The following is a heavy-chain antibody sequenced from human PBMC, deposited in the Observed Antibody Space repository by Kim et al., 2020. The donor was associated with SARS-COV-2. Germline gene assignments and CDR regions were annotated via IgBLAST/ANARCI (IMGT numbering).Heavy chain of an antibody. CDR1: GYTFTSYA. CDR2: INAGNGNT. V-gene: IGHV1-3*01. CDR3: ARVSGLDCSGGSCYSELYDY. D-gene: IGHD2-15*01. Sequence: ASVKVSCKASGYTFTSYAMHWVRQAPGQRLEWMGWINAGNGNTKYSQKFQGRVTITRDTSASTAYMELSSLRSEDTAVYYCARVSGLDCSGGSCYSELYDYWGQGTLVTVSS. J-gene: IGHJ4*02.